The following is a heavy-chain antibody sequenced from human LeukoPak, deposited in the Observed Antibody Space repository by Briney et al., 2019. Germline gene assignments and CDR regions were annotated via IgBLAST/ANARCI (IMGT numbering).Heavy chain of an antibody. J-gene: IGHJ4*02. CDR1: GFTFGDYG. CDR2: ISSSSSYI. V-gene: IGHV3-21*01. CDR3: ARGQEYGSGSYL. Sequence: PGGSLRLSCTASGFTFGDYGMSWFRQAPGKGLEWVSSISSSSSYIYYADSVKGRFTISRDNAKNSLYLQMNSLRAEDTAVYYCARGQEYGSGSYLWGQGTLVTVSS. D-gene: IGHD3-10*01.